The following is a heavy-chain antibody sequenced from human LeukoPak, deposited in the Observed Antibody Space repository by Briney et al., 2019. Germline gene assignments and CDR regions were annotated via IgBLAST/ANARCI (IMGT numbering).Heavy chain of an antibody. CDR1: GFTFTTYS. Sequence: ASVKVSCKASGFTFTTYSMNWVRQAPGQGVEWMGWVNTDTGNPTYAQGFTGRFVFSLDTSVSTSYLQISSLKAEDTAVYYCARGYCSGGSCHTFDCWGQGTLVTVSS. CDR2: VNTDTGNP. V-gene: IGHV7-4-1*02. J-gene: IGHJ4*02. CDR3: ARGYCSGGSCHTFDC. D-gene: IGHD2-15*01.